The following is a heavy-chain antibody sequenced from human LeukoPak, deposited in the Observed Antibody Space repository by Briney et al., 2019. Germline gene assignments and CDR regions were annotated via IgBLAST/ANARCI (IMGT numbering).Heavy chain of an antibody. V-gene: IGHV3-23*01. D-gene: IGHD1-26*01. CDR1: GFTFSSYG. J-gene: IGHJ5*02. CDR3: ARDLSMGATRYWFDP. CDR2: ISGSGGST. Sequence: RGSLRLSCAASGFTFSSYGMSWVRQAPGKGLEWVSAISGSGGSTYYADSVKGRFTISRDNLKNTLYLQMNSLRTEDTAVYYCARDLSMGATRYWFDPWGQGTLVTVSS.